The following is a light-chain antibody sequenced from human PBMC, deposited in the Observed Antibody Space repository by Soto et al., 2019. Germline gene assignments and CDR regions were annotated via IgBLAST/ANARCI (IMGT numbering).Light chain of an antibody. CDR1: HSVSSSY. J-gene: IGKJ5*01. CDR2: GAS. CDR3: QQYGSSPPIT. V-gene: IGKV3-20*01. Sequence: EIVLTQSPGTLSLSPGERATLSCRASHSVSSSYLAWYQQKPGQAPRLLIYGASSRATGIPDRFSGSGSGTDFTLTISRLEPEDFAVYYYQQYGSSPPITFDQGTRLEIK.